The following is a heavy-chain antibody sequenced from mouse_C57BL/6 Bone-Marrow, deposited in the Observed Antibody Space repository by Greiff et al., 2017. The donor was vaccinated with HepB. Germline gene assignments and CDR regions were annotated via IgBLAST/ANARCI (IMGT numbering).Heavy chain of an antibody. Sequence: EVKLVESEGGLVQPGSSMKLSCTASGFTFSDYYMAWVRQVPEKGLEWVANINYDGSSTYYLDSLKSRFIISRDNAKNILYLQMSSLKSEDTATYYCARVRYYFDYWGQGTTLTVSS. J-gene: IGHJ2*01. V-gene: IGHV5-16*01. CDR3: ARVRYYFDY. CDR1: GFTFSDYY. CDR2: INYDGSST.